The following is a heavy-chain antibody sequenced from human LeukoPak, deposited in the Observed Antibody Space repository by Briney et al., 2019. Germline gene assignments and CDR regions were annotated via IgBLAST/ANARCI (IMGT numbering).Heavy chain of an antibody. D-gene: IGHD1-26*01. CDR3: AGGGSYLTY. Sequence: PGGSLRLSCAVSGFTVSINYMTWVRQAPGKGLEWVSVIYSGGTTYYADSVKGRFTISRDNSENTLYLQMNSLRAEDTAVYYCAGGGSYLTYWGQGTLVTVSS. J-gene: IGHJ4*02. CDR2: IYSGGTT. V-gene: IGHV3-53*01. CDR1: GFTVSINY.